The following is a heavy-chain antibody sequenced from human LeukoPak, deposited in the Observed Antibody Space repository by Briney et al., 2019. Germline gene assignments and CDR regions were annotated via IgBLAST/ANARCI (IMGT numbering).Heavy chain of an antibody. CDR3: AKGDIGGSIYYYMDV. J-gene: IGHJ6*03. D-gene: IGHD1-26*01. CDR2: IRGSGGST. V-gene: IGHV3-23*01. CDR1: GFTFSSCA. Sequence: GGSLRLSCAASGFTFSSCAMTWVRQAPGKGLEWVSAIRGSGGSTYYTDSVKGRFTISRDSSKNTLYLQMSSLRAEDTAVYYCAKGDIGGSIYYYMDVWGKGTTVTVSS.